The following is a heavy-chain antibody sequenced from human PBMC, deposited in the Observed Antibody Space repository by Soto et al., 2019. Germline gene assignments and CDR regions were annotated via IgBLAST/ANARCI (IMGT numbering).Heavy chain of an antibody. CDR1: GYTFTSYY. D-gene: IGHD4-4*01. V-gene: IGHV1-46*01. J-gene: IGHJ6*02. CDR2: INPSGGST. CDR3: ARGHSNYDYHYYGMDV. Sequence: ASVKVSCKASGYTFTSYYMHWVRQAPGQGLEWMGIINPSGGSTSYAQKFQGRVTMTRDTSTSTVYMELSSLRSEDTAVYYCARGHSNYDYHYYGMDVWGQGTTVTVSS.